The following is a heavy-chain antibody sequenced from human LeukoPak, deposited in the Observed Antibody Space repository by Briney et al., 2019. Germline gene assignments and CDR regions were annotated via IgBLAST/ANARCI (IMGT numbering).Heavy chain of an antibody. Sequence: SVKVSCKASGGTFSNYAISWVRQAPGQGLERMGGIIPIFGTANYAQKFQGRVTITADESTSTAYMELSSLRSEDTAVYYCASRFSGWVGAFDIWGQGTMVTVSS. CDR3: ASRFSGWVGAFDI. V-gene: IGHV1-69*01. CDR2: IIPIFGTA. J-gene: IGHJ3*02. CDR1: GGTFSNYA. D-gene: IGHD6-19*01.